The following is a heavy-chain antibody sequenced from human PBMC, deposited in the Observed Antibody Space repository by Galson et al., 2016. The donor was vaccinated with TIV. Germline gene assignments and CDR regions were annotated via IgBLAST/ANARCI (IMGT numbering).Heavy chain of an antibody. CDR3: ARDIFPYYGMDV. CDR1: GFTFSSYT. V-gene: IGHV3-21*01. J-gene: IGHJ6*02. Sequence: LRLSCAASGFTFSSYTMTWVRQAPGKGLAWVSSIRSSSSYKSYADSVKGRFTISRDNAKNSLYLQMNSLRAEDTAVYYCARDIFPYYGMDVWGQGTTVTVSS. D-gene: IGHD2-21*01. CDR2: IRSSSSYK.